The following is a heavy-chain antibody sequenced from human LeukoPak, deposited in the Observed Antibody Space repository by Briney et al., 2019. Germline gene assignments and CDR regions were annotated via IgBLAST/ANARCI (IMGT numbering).Heavy chain of an antibody. CDR1: GFTVSSNY. CDR2: IYSGGST. J-gene: IGHJ5*02. V-gene: IGHV3-53*01. CDR3: ARDLPGGWFDP. Sequence: GGSLRLSCAASGFTVSSNYMSWVRQAPGKGLEWVSVIYSGGSTYYADSVKGRFTISRDNSKNTLYLQMNSLRAEDTAVYYCARDLPGGWFDPWGQGTLVTVSS. D-gene: IGHD3-16*01.